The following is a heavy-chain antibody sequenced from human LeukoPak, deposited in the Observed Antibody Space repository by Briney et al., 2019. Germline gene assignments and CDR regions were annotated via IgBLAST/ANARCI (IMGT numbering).Heavy chain of an antibody. CDR2: ISVRSNYI. J-gene: IGHJ4*02. V-gene: IGHV3-21*01. D-gene: IGHD3-22*01. CDR1: GFTVSSNY. CDR3: ARLRRNSDSSGYYYYYDY. Sequence: GGSLRLSCAPSGFTVSSNYMSWVRQAPGKGLEWVSYISVRSNYIYYADSVGGRCISRDDARNSLYLQMDSLRGDDTAVYYCARLRRNSDSSGYYYYYDYWGQGTLVTVSS.